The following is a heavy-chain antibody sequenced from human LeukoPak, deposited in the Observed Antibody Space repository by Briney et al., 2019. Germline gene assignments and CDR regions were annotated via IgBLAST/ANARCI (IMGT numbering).Heavy chain of an antibody. CDR2: INHSGST. CDR1: GGSFSGYY. V-gene: IGHV4-34*01. Sequence: PSETLSLTCVVYGGSFSGYYWSWIRQPPGKGLEWIGEINHSGSTNYNPSLKSRVTISVDTSKNQFSLKLSSVTAADTAVYYCARDNIAVAGTDFDYWGQGTLVTVSS. D-gene: IGHD6-19*01. CDR3: ARDNIAVAGTDFDY. J-gene: IGHJ4*02.